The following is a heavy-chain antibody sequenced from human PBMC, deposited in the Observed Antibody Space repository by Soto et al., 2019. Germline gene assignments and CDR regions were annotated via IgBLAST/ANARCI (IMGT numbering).Heavy chain of an antibody. Sequence: HPGGSLRLSCAASGFTFSSYGMHWIRQAPGKGLEWVSYISSSGSTIYYADSVKGRFTISRDNAKNSLYLQMNSLRAEDTAVYYCARVAMAIDYWGQGTLVTVSS. J-gene: IGHJ4*02. CDR3: ARVAMAIDY. CDR2: ISSSGSTI. D-gene: IGHD5-12*01. CDR1: GFTFSSYG. V-gene: IGHV3-48*04.